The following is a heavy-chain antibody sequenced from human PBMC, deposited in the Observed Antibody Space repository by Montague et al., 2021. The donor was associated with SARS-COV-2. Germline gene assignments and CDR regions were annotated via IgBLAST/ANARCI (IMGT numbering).Heavy chain of an antibody. Sequence: SETLSLTCTVSGGSISSSNYYWGWIRQPPGKGLEWIGSIYYSGSTYYNPSLKSRVTIFVDTSKNQFSLKLSSVTAADTAVYYCASPTYYYDSSGSDAFDIWGQGAMGTGSS. CDR3: ASPTYYYDSSGSDAFDI. CDR2: IYYSGST. D-gene: IGHD3-22*01. CDR1: GGSISSSNYY. J-gene: IGHJ3*02. V-gene: IGHV4-39*01.